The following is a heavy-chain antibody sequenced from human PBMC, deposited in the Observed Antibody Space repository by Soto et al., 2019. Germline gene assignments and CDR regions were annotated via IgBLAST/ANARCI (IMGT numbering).Heavy chain of an antibody. J-gene: IGHJ4*02. Sequence: EVQLLESGGGVVQPGGSLILSCAASGITFSSYAMTWVRRAPGKGLEWVSGISVRGDTTYYADSVKGRFTISRDNSENTRYLQMDNLTAEDWAGYHGGQINLDNDAEYWGRGALVTVSS. D-gene: IGHD1-1*01. V-gene: IGHV3-23*01. CDR1: GITFSSYA. CDR3: GQINLDNDAEY. CDR2: ISVRGDTT.